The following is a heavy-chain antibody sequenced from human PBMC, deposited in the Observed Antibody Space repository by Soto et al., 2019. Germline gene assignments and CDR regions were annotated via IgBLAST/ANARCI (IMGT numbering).Heavy chain of an antibody. CDR2: IWYDGSNK. V-gene: IGHV3-33*01. CDR1: GFTFSSHG. J-gene: IGHJ6*02. Sequence: QVQLVESGGGVVQPGRSLRLSCAASGFTFSSHGMHWVRQAPGKGLEWVAVIWYDGSNKYYADSVKGRFTISRDNSKNTLYLQMNSLRAEDAAVYYCARGSTIPPPNYHYYGMDVWGQGTTVTVSS. D-gene: IGHD3-9*01. CDR3: ARGSTIPPPNYHYYGMDV.